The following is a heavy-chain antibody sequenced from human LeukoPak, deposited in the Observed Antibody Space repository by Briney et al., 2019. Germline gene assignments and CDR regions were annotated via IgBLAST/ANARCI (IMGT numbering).Heavy chain of an antibody. J-gene: IGHJ4*02. CDR3: ARSGQWLVRVFDS. CDR2: VYYSGTT. CDR1: GGSTISSHYY. V-gene: IGHV4-39*01. Sequence: SEPLSLTCPVSGGSTISSHYYWGWIRQPPGQGLEWIGSVYYSGTTYYNPSLKSRVTISVDTSKNQFSLNLSPVTAADTAVYYCARSGQWLVRVFDSWGQGTLVTVSS. D-gene: IGHD6-19*01.